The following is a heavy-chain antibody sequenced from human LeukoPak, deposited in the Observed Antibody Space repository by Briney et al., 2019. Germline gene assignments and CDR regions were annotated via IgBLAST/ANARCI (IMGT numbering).Heavy chain of an antibody. Sequence: SETLSLTCTVSGGSMKNCHWSWIRQPAGKGLEWIGRIYTSGSTNYNPSLKSRVTISVDTSKNQFSLKLSSVTAADTAVYYCARGDSSSSHWGYFDYWGQGTLVTVSS. J-gene: IGHJ4*02. CDR2: IYTSGST. CDR1: GGSMKNCH. V-gene: IGHV4-4*07. CDR3: ARGDSSSSHWGYFDY. D-gene: IGHD6-6*01.